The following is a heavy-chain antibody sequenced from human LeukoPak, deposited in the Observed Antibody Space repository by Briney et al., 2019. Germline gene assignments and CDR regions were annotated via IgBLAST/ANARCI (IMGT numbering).Heavy chain of an antibody. D-gene: IGHD2-2*02. V-gene: IGHV3-30*04. CDR3: AKGGIVVVPAAIQKN. Sequence: GGSLRLSCAASGFTFSSYAMHWVRQAPGKGLEWVAVISYDGSNKYYADSVKGRFTISRDNSKNTLYLQMNSLRAEDTAVYYCAKGGIVVVPAAIQKNWGQGTLVTVSS. J-gene: IGHJ4*02. CDR1: GFTFSSYA. CDR2: ISYDGSNK.